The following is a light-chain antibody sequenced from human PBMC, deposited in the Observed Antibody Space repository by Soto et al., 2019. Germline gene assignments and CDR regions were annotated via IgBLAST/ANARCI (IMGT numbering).Light chain of an antibody. J-gene: IGKJ1*01. CDR2: GAF. V-gene: IGKV3D-15*01. CDR3: QQYYTWPRGT. Sequence: EIVMTQSPATLSVSPGERATLSCRASQSVSSTYLAWYQHKPGQAPRLLIYGAFSRASGIPDRFSGSGSGTDFTLTISSLQSEDFGVYYCQQYYTWPRGTFGQGTKVDIK. CDR1: QSVSSTY.